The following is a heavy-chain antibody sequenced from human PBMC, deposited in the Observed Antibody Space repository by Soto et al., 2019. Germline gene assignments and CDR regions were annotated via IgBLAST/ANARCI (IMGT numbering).Heavy chain of an antibody. CDR3: AGASDSTWYNWLDP. J-gene: IGHJ5*02. D-gene: IGHD5-18*01. CDR2: IQPSTGRT. CDR1: GYSFTSLD. Sequence: ASVKVSCKASGYSFTSLDINWVRQTAGQGLEWMGGIQPSTGRTDYAQKFHGRVTITRDKSTDTAYMELTTLTSDDTAVYYCAGASDSTWYNWLDPWGQG. V-gene: IGHV1-8*01.